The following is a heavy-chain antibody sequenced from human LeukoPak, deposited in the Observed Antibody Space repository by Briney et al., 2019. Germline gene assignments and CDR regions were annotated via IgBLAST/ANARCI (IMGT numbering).Heavy chain of an antibody. CDR3: ARASRVYGGYQP. J-gene: IGHJ5*02. D-gene: IGHD5-12*01. Sequence: ASVKVSCKASGYTFTSYYMHWVRQAPGQGLEWVGIINPSGGSTSYAQKFQGRVTMTRDTSTSTVYMELSSLRSEDTAVYYCARASRVYGGYQPWGQGTLVTVSS. CDR2: INPSGGST. V-gene: IGHV1-46*01. CDR1: GYTFTSYY.